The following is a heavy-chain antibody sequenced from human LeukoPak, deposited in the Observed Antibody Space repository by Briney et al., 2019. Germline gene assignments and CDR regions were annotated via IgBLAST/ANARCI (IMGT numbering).Heavy chain of an antibody. CDR1: GYTFTGYY. D-gene: IGHD1-1*01. V-gene: IGHV1-2*02. CDR2: FNPNSGVT. CDR3: ARDRQLAYYYYYGRDV. Sequence: ASVKVSCKASGYTFTGYYMHWVRQAPGQGLEWVGWFNPNSGVTNYAQKFQGRVTITADKSTSTAYMELSSLRSEDTAVYYCARDRQLAYYYYYGRDVWGQGTTVTVSS. J-gene: IGHJ6*02.